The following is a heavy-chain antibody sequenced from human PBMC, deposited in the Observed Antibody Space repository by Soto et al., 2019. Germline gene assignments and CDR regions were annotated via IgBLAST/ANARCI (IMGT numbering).Heavy chain of an antibody. V-gene: IGHV4-59*01. J-gene: IGHJ6*02. D-gene: IGHD3-3*01. CDR2: IYYSGST. CDR1: GGSISSYY. Sequence: SETLSLTCTVSGGSISSYYWSWLRQPPGKGLEWIGYIYYSGSTNYNPSLKSRVTISVDTSKNQFSLKLSSVTAADTAVYYCARVVGSGYTGGYYYYAMDVWGQGTTVTV. CDR3: ARVVGSGYTGGYYYYAMDV.